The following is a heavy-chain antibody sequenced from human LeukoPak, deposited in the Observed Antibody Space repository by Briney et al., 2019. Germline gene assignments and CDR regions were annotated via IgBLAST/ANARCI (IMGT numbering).Heavy chain of an antibody. D-gene: IGHD3-22*01. CDR3: ARELYDSSGYYDGNLDY. CDR1: GYTFTGYY. V-gene: IGHV1-2*02. J-gene: IGHJ4*02. Sequence: ASVKVSCKASGYTFTGYYMHWARQAPGQGLEWMGWINPNSGGTNYAQKFQGRVTMTRDTSISTAYMELSRLRSDDTAVYYCARELYDSSGYYDGNLDYWGQGTLVTVSS. CDR2: INPNSGGT.